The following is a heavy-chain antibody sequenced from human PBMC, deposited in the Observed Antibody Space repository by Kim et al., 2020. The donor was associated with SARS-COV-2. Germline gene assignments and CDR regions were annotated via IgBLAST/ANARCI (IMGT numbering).Heavy chain of an antibody. D-gene: IGHD7-27*01. V-gene: IGHV1-69*04. CDR1: GGTFSSYA. J-gene: IGHJ6*03. CDR3: ARGLWGKGIYYYYMDV. Sequence: SVKVSCKASGGTFSSYAISWVRQAPGQGLEWMGRIIPILGIANYAQKFQGRVTITADKSTSTAYMELSSLRSEDTAVYYCARGLWGKGIYYYYMDVWGKGTTVTVSS. CDR2: IIPILGIA.